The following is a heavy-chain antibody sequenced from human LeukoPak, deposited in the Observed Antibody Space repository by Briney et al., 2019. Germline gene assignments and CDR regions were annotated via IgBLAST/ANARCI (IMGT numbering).Heavy chain of an antibody. D-gene: IGHD3-3*01. CDR3: ARAGLRFLEWLPDSPHYNWFDP. Sequence: ASVNVSCKASGYTFTSYDINWVRQATGQGLEWMGWMDPNGGNTGYAQKFQGRVTITRNTSISTAYMELSSLRSEDTAVYYCARAGLRFLEWLPDSPHYNWFDPWGQGTLVTVSS. V-gene: IGHV1-8*03. CDR1: GYTFTSYD. J-gene: IGHJ5*02. CDR2: MDPNGGNT.